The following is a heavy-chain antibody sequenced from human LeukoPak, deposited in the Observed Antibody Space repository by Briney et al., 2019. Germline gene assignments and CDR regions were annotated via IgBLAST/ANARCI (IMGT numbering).Heavy chain of an antibody. V-gene: IGHV1-69*05. J-gene: IGHJ6*03. CDR3: ARTTMVRGVMLPYYYYYYMDV. CDR2: IIPIFGTA. D-gene: IGHD3-10*01. Sequence: SVKLSCKASGGTFSSYAISWVRQAPGQGLEWMGRIIPIFGTANYAQKFQGRVTITTDESTSTAYMELSSLRSDDTAVYYCARTTMVRGVMLPYYYYYYMDVWGKGTTVTVSS. CDR1: GGTFSSYA.